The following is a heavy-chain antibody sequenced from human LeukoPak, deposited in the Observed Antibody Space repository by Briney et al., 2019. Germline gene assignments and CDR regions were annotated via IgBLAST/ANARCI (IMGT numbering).Heavy chain of an antibody. CDR3: AKTEAYWYFDL. Sequence: GGSLRLSCAASGFTFSDYAMSWVRQAPGKGLEWVSIISGSDSSTYYADSVKGRFTISRDNSKNTLYLQMNSLRPEDTAVYYCAKTEAYWYFDLWGRGTLVTVSS. CDR1: GFTFSDYA. CDR2: ISGSDSST. V-gene: IGHV3-23*01. J-gene: IGHJ2*01.